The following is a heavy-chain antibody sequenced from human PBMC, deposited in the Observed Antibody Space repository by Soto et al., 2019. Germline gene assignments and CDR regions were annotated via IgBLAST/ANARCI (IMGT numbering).Heavy chain of an antibody. D-gene: IGHD2-2*01. Sequence: SETLSLTCTVSGGSISSGDYYWSWIRQPPGKGLEWIGYIYYSGSTYYNPSLKSRVTISVDTSKNQFSLKLSSVTAADTAVYYCARRIVEVPAARPTLFAYGGRGTLVPVSS. CDR2: IYYSGST. CDR3: ARRIVEVPAARPTLFAY. V-gene: IGHV4-30-4*01. J-gene: IGHJ4*02. CDR1: GGSISSGDYY.